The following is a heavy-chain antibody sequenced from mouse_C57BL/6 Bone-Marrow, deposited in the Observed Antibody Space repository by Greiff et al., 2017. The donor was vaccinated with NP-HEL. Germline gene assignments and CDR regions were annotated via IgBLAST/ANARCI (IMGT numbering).Heavy chain of an antibody. CDR1: GFTFSDYY. CDR3: AKGVWYFDV. Sequence: EVKLEESGGGLVQPGGSLKLSCAASGFTFSDYYMYWVRQTPEKRLEWVAYISNGGGSTYYPDTVKGRFTISRDNAKNTLYLQMSRLKSEDTAMYYCAKGVWYFDVWGTGTTVTVSS. CDR2: ISNGGGST. J-gene: IGHJ1*03. V-gene: IGHV5-12*01.